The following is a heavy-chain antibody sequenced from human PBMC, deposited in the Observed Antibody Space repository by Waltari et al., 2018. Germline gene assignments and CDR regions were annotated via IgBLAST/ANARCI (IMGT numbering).Heavy chain of an antibody. V-gene: IGHV1-69*10. CDR1: GGTFSSYA. J-gene: IGHJ4*02. CDR3: ATQSIAAAAYFDY. Sequence: QVQLVQSGAEVKKPGSSVKVSCKASGGTFSSYANSWVRQAPGQGHEWMGGIIPNLGIANYAQKFQSRVTITADKSTSTAYVELSSLRSEDTAVYYCATQSIAAAAYFDYWGQGTLVTVSS. CDR2: IIPNLGIA. D-gene: IGHD6-13*01.